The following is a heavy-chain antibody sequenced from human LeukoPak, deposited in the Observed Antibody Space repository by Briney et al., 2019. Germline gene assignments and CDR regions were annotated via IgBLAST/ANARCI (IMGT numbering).Heavy chain of an antibody. CDR1: GGSISSYY. CDR3: ARLSIGSGYEKYYYYYMDV. V-gene: IGHV4-59*12. J-gene: IGHJ6*03. Sequence: PSETLSLTCTVSGGSISSYYWSWIRQPPGRGLEWIGYIYYSGSTNYNPSLKSRVTISVDTSKNQFSLKLSSVTAADTAVYYCARLSIGSGYEKYYYYYMDVWGKGTTVTISS. CDR2: IYYSGST. D-gene: IGHD5-12*01.